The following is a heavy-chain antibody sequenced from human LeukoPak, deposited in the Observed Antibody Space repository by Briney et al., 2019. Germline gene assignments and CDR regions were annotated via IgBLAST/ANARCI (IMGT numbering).Heavy chain of an antibody. J-gene: IGHJ4*02. CDR1: GYTFTGYY. Sequence: ASVKVSCKASGYTFTGYYMHWVRLAPGQGLEWMGWINPNSGGTNYAQKFQGRVTMTRDTSISTAYMELSRLRSDDTAVYYCAITLYYYGSGSYYNLDYWGQGTLVTVSS. CDR2: INPNSGGT. D-gene: IGHD3-10*01. CDR3: AITLYYYGSGSYYNLDY. V-gene: IGHV1-2*02.